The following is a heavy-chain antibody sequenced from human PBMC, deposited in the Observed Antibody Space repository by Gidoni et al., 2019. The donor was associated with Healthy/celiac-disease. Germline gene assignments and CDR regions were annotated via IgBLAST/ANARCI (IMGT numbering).Heavy chain of an antibody. V-gene: IGHV3-73*01. CDR3: TRRGLYGSGSQIADYYYGMDV. CDR2: KANSYAT. D-gene: IGHD3-10*01. J-gene: IGHJ6*02. Sequence: KANSYATAYAASVKGRFTISRDDSKNTAYLQMNSLKTEDTAVYYCTRRGLYGSGSQIADYYYGMDVWGQGTTVTVSS.